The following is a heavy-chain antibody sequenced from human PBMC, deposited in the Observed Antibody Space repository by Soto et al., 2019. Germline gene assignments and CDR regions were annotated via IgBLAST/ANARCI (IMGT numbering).Heavy chain of an antibody. Sequence: SVKVSCKASGGTFSSYAISWVRQAPGQGLEWMGGIIPIFGTANYAQKFQGRVTITADESTSTAYMELSSLRSEDTAVYYCARGPRYGSGSYYYYYGMDVWGQGTTVTVSS. V-gene: IGHV1-69*13. CDR3: ARGPRYGSGSYYYYYGMDV. D-gene: IGHD3-10*01. CDR2: IIPIFGTA. CDR1: GGTFSSYA. J-gene: IGHJ6*02.